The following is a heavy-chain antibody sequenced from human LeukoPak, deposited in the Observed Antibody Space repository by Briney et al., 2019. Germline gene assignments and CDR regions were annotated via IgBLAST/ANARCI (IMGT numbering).Heavy chain of an antibody. J-gene: IGHJ4*02. CDR2: INHSGST. D-gene: IGHD6-19*01. Sequence: SETLSLTCAVYGGSFSGYYWSWIRQPPGKGLEWIGEINHSGSTNYNPSLKSRVTISVDTSKNQFSLKLSSVTAADTAVYYCARVWDFMYSSGWIDYWGQGTLVTVSS. V-gene: IGHV4-34*01. CDR3: ARVWDFMYSSGWIDY. CDR1: GGSFSGYY.